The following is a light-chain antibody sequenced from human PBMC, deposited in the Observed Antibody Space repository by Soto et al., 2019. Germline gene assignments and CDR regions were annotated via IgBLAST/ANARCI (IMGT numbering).Light chain of an antibody. J-gene: IGKJ5*01. CDR2: GAS. V-gene: IGKV3-20*01. CDR1: QSVSSNY. Sequence: EIVLTQSPGTLSLSPGERATLSCRASQSVSSNYLAWYQQKPGQAPSLLIYGASSRATGIPDRFSGSGSGTDFTLTISRLEPEDFGMYYCQQYGSSAPITFGQGTRVEIK. CDR3: QQYGSSAPIT.